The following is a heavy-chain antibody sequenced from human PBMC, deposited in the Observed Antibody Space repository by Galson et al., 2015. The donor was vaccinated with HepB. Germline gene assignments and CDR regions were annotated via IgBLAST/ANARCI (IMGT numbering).Heavy chain of an antibody. V-gene: IGHV3-30-3*01. J-gene: IGHJ4*02. CDR3: ARARLSSSSWYLTPRGGFEFDY. CDR1: GFTFSSYA. CDR2: ISYDGGNK. D-gene: IGHD6-13*01. Sequence: SLRLSCAASGFTFSSYAMHWVRQAPGKGLEWVAVISYDGGNKYYADSVKGRFTISRDNSKNTLYLQMNSLRAEDTAVYYCARARLSSSSWYLTPRGGFEFDYWGQGTLVTVSS.